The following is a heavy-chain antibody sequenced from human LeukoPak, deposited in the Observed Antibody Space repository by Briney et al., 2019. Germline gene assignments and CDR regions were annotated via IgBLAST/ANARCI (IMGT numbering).Heavy chain of an antibody. CDR2: ISTYNGNT. CDR3: AGIPVFGVVLHQEPV. J-gene: IGHJ6*04. CDR1: GYTFTSHG. Sequence: RASVKVSCKASGYTFTSHGISWVRQAPGQGLEWMGWISTYNGNTNYAQKLQGRVSMTTDTSTSTAYMDLRSLRSEDTAVYFCAGIPVFGVVLHQEPVWGKGTTVTVSS. D-gene: IGHD3-3*01. V-gene: IGHV1-18*01.